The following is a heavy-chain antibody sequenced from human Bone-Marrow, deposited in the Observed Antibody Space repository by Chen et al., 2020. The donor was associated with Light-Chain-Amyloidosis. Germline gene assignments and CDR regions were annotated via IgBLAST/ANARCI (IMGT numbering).Heavy chain of an antibody. J-gene: IGHJ4*02. V-gene: IGHV5-51*01. CDR2: IYPDASDA. Sequence: EVQLEQSGPEVKKPGESLKISCKGSGYTFPNYWIGWVRQMHGKGLEWMGVIYPDASDARYSPSFEGQVTISADKSITTAYLQWRSLKASDTAMYYCARRRDGYNFDYWGQGTLVTVSS. CDR1: GYTFPNYW. D-gene: IGHD5-12*01. CDR3: ARRRDGYNFDY.